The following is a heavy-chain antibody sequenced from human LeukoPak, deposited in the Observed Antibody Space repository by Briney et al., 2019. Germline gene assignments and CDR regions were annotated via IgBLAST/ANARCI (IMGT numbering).Heavy chain of an antibody. V-gene: IGHV3-7*03. Sequence: GGSLRLSCAASGFTLNTHWMSCVREAPGKGLKWVANIKQDVRDTYYVDSVKGRFTISRDNAKNSLNLQMNSLRAEDTAMYYCATSEGYWGQGTLVTVSS. CDR1: GFTLNTHW. CDR3: ATSEGY. CDR2: IKQDVRDT. J-gene: IGHJ4*02.